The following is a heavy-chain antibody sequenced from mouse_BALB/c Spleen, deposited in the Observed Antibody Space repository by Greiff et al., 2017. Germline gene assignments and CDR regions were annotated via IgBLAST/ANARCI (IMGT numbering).Heavy chain of an antibody. CDR3: ARNGYDYFDY. V-gene: IGHV3-2*02. D-gene: IGHD1-2*01. J-gene: IGHJ2*01. CDR2: ISYSGST. Sequence: EVQLVESGPGLVKPSQSLSLTCTVTGYSITSDYAWNWIRQFPGNKLEWMGYISYSGSTSYNPSLKSRISITRDTSKNQFFLQLNSVTTEDTATYYCARNGYDYFDYWGQGTTLTVSS. CDR1: GYSITSDYA.